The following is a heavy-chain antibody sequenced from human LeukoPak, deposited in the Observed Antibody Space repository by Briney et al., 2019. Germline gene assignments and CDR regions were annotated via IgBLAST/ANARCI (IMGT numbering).Heavy chain of an antibody. CDR3: ANGDGFEY. V-gene: IGHV3-7*01. CDR1: GFTFSTYW. D-gene: IGHD5-24*01. J-gene: IGHJ4*02. Sequence: GGSLRLSCATSGFTFSTYWMSWVRQAPGKGLEWVANIRQDGSEMYYVDSVKGRFTISRDNAKNSLYLQMNSLRAEDTAVYYCANGDGFEYWGQGTLVTVSS. CDR2: IRQDGSEM.